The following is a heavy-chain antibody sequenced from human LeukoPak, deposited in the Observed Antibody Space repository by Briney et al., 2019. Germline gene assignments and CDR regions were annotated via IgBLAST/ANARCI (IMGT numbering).Heavy chain of an antibody. CDR2: IYYSGST. CDR1: GGSISSGGYY. J-gene: IGHJ4*02. Sequence: PSQTLSLTCTVSGGSISSGGYYWSWIRRHPGKGLEWIGYIYYSGSTYYNPSLKSRVTISVDTSKNQFSLKLSSVTAADTAVYYCARLTPKYSSSWYFDYWGQGTLVTVSS. V-gene: IGHV4-31*03. D-gene: IGHD6-13*01. CDR3: ARLTPKYSSSWYFDY.